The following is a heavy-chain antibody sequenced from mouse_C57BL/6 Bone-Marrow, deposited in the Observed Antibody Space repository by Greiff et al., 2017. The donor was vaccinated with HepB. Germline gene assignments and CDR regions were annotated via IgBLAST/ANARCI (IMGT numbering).Heavy chain of an antibody. Sequence: VHVKQSGPELVKPGDSVKISCKASGYSFTGYFMNWVMQSHGKSLEWIGRINPYNGDTFYNQKFKGKATLTVDKSSSTAHMELRSLTSEDSAVYYCARGEVYYDYDAAFAYWGQGTLVTVSA. D-gene: IGHD2-4*01. J-gene: IGHJ3*01. CDR3: ARGEVYYDYDAAFAY. V-gene: IGHV1-20*01. CDR1: GYSFTGYF. CDR2: INPYNGDT.